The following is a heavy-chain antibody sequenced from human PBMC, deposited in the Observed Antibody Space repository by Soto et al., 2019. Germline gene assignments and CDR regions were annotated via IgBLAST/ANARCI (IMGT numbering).Heavy chain of an antibody. CDR3: ARGYGSYFDY. V-gene: IGHV1-8*02. D-gene: IGHD3-10*01. CDR1: GYTFTSYD. Sequence: QVQLVQSGAEVKKPGASVKVSCQPSGYTFTSYDINWVRQAPGQGPEWMGWMNPNNGATGYAQKYQGRVTMTRDTSMTTAYMELSSLRSEDTAVYYCARGYGSYFDYWGQGSLVTVSS. CDR2: MNPNNGAT. J-gene: IGHJ4*02.